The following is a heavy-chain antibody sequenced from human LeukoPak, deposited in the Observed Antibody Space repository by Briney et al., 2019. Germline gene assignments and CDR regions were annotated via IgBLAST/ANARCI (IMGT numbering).Heavy chain of an antibody. V-gene: IGHV1-2*02. CDR3: ARADYYDSSGPTGN. CDR2: INPNSGGT. Sequence: GASVTVSCKASGYTFTGYYMHWVRQAPGQGLEWMGWINPNSGGTNYAQKFQGRVTMTRDTSISTAYMELSRLRSDDTAVYYCARADYYDSSGPTGNWGQGTLVTVSS. D-gene: IGHD3-22*01. J-gene: IGHJ4*02. CDR1: GYTFTGYY.